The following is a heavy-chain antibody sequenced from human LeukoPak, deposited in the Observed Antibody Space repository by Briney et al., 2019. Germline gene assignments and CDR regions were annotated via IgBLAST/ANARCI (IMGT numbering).Heavy chain of an antibody. CDR1: GGSFSGYY. J-gene: IGHJ5*02. CDR3: ARGGAYSSSLYARFDP. V-gene: IGHV4-34*01. D-gene: IGHD6-13*01. CDR2: ITHSGST. Sequence: SETLSLTCAVYGGSFSGYYWNWLRQPPGKGLEWIGEITHSGSTNYNPSLKSRVTMSVDTSKNQFSLKLNSVTAADTAVYYCARGGAYSSSLYARFDPWGQGTLVTVSS.